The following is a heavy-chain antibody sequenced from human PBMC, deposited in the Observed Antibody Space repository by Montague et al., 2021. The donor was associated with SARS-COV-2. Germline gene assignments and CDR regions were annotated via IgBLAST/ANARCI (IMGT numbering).Heavy chain of an antibody. Sequence: TLSLICTVSGGSISSDSYYWSWIRQPAGKGLEWIGRVYTTGSTNYNPSLKSRVTISGDTSRNQFSLRLTSVTAADTAMYYYARAVIYGGYAFAYFDFWGQGVLVTVSS. CDR2: VYTTGST. V-gene: IGHV4-61*02. CDR3: ARAVIYGGYAFAYFDF. D-gene: IGHD5-12*01. CDR1: GGSISSDSYY. J-gene: IGHJ4*02.